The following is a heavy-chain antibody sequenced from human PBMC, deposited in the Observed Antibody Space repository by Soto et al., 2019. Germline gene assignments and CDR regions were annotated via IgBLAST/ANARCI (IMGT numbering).Heavy chain of an antibody. CDR1: GFTFSSCA. CDR2: ISYDGSNK. V-gene: IGHV3-30-3*01. D-gene: IGHD3-3*01. CDR3: ARDKRDLRFLEWSYYFDY. J-gene: IGHJ4*02. Sequence: QVQLVESGGGVVQPGRSLRLSCAASGFTFSSCAMHWVRQAPGKGLEWVVVISYDGSNKYYADSVKGRFTVSRDNSKNTLYLQVNSLRAEDTAVYYCARDKRDLRFLEWSYYFDYWGQGTLVTVSS.